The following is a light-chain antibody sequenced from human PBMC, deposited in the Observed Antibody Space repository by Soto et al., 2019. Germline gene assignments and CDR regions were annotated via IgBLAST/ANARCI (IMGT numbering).Light chain of an antibody. CDR3: SSYTSSSTLYV. CDR2: EVS. J-gene: IGLJ1*01. V-gene: IGLV2-14*01. Sequence: QSVLTQPASVSGVPGQSITISCTGTSSDVGGYNSVSWYQHHPGKAPKLMIYEVSNRPSGVSNRFSGSKSGNTASLTISGLQAEDEADYYCSSYTSSSTLYVFGTGTRSPS. CDR1: SSDVGGYNS.